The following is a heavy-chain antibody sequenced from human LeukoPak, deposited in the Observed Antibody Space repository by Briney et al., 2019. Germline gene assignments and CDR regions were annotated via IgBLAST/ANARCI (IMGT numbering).Heavy chain of an antibody. D-gene: IGHD5/OR15-5a*01. V-gene: IGHV5-51*01. CDR1: GYSFTNYW. Sequence: GESLKISCKGSGYSFTNYWIAWVRQMPGKGLEWMGIIYPGDSDTRYSPSFQGQVTISADRSISTAYLQWSSLEASDTAMYYCAGSRSIYHLDYWGQGTLVTVSS. CDR2: IYPGDSDT. J-gene: IGHJ4*02. CDR3: AGSRSIYHLDY.